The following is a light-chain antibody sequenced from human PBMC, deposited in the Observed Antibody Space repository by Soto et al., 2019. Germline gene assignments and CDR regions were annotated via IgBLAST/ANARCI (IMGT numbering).Light chain of an antibody. Sequence: QSVLTQPPSVSGAPGQRVTISCTGGSSNIGSSYDVHWYQQIPGTAPKLLIYGDNNRPSGVPDRFSGSKSGTSASLAITGLQAEDEADYYCHSYESSLSGSVFGGGTKLTVL. J-gene: IGLJ3*02. CDR3: HSYESSLSGSV. V-gene: IGLV1-40*01. CDR2: GDN. CDR1: SSNIGSSYD.